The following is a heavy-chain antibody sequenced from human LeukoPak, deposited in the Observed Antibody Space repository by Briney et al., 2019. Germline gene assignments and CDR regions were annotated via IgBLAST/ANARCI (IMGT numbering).Heavy chain of an antibody. CDR1: GGSISSYY. V-gene: IGHV4-59*01. CDR3: ASSAYCSSTSCFFDY. J-gene: IGHJ4*02. D-gene: IGHD2-2*01. CDR2: IYYSGST. Sequence: SETLSLTCTVSGGSISSYYWSWIRQPPGKGLEWIGYIYYSGSTNYNPSLKSRVTISVDTSKNRFSLKLSSVTAADTAVYYCASSAYCSSTSCFFDYWGQGTLVTVSS.